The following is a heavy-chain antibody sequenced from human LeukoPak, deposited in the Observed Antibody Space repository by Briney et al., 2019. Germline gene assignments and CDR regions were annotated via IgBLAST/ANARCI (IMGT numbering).Heavy chain of an antibody. CDR1: GLTFSSYS. CDR2: ISSSSSTI. J-gene: IGHJ4*02. V-gene: IGHV3-48*01. CDR3: ASASRLLWFGEEDY. Sequence: GGSLRLSCAASGLTFSSYSMNWVRQAPGKGLEWVSYISSSSSTIYYADSVKGRFTISRDNAKNSLYLQMNSLRAEDTAVYYCASASRLLWFGEEDYWGQGTLVTVSS. D-gene: IGHD3-10*01.